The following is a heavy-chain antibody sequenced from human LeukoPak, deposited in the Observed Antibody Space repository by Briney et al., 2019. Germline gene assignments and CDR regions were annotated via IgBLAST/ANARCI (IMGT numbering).Heavy chain of an antibody. D-gene: IGHD6-13*01. J-gene: IGHJ4*02. CDR3: ARGAAAGTRDY. CDR2: IYHSGST. V-gene: IGHV4-30-2*01. CDR1: GGSISSGGYS. Sequence: PSETLSLTCAVSGGSISSGGYSWSWIRQPPGKGLEWIGYIYHSGSTYYNPSLKSRVTISVDRSKNQFSLKLSSVTAADTAVYYCARGAAAGTRDYWGQGTLVTVSS.